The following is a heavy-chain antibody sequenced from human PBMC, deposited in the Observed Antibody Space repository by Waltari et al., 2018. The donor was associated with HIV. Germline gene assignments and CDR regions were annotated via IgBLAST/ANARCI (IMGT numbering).Heavy chain of an antibody. CDR1: GESFSAYH. CDR2: IYQTEST. J-gene: IGHJ4*02. D-gene: IGHD3-16*02. Sequence: QVDLQQWGTGLLQTSENLSLKCAVYGESFSAYHRESYHSFNLYNWHWFRQPPGKGREWIGKIYQTESTNSNPSLKSRLSMSIDTIKKQFSLKLISVTAADTAVYYCARGVSPDHLWASYPDFWGQGTLVTVSS. V-gene: IGHV4-34*01. CDR3: ARGVSPDHLWASYPDF.